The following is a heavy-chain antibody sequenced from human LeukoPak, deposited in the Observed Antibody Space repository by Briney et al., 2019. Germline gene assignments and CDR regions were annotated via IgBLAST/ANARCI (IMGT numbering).Heavy chain of an antibody. Sequence: GASVKVSCKASGYTFTSYAMHWVRQAPGQRLEWMGWINAGNGNTKHSQKFQGRVTITRDTSASTAYMELSSLRSEDTAVYYCARTLYPRGYSGYDLRYYFDYWGQGTLVTVSS. CDR3: ARTLYPRGYSGYDLRYYFDY. J-gene: IGHJ4*02. V-gene: IGHV1-3*01. CDR1: GYTFTSYA. D-gene: IGHD5-12*01. CDR2: INAGNGNT.